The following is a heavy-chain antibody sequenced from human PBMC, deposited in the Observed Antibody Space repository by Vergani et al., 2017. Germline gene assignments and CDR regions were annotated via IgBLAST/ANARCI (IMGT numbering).Heavy chain of an antibody. CDR2: IMPDGSAT. D-gene: IGHD6-6*01. J-gene: IGHJ3*02. CDR3: AKSGFVGAFET. CDR1: GEIISDYG. Sequence: AQLVDSGGGVVQPGTSLRLSCAASGEIISDYGMHWVRQAPGKGLEWVANIMPDGSATMYADSLRGRFSISRDNAKNSLHLHMSSLRVEDTAVYFCAKSGFVGAFETWGQGTMVTVSS. V-gene: IGHV3-7*01.